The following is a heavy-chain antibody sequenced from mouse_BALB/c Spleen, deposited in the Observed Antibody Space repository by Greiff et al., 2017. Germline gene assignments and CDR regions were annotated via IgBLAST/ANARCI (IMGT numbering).Heavy chain of an antibody. CDR2: INSNGGST. CDR3: ARRDYYGSSGFAY. D-gene: IGHD1-1*01. Sequence: EVKLMESGGGLVQPGGSLKLSCAASGFTFSSYGMSWVRQTPDKRLELVATINSNGGSTYYPDSVKGRFTISRDNAKNTLYLQMSSLKSEDTAMYYCARRDYYGSSGFAYWGQGTLVTVSA. V-gene: IGHV5-6-3*01. CDR1: GFTFSSYG. J-gene: IGHJ3*01.